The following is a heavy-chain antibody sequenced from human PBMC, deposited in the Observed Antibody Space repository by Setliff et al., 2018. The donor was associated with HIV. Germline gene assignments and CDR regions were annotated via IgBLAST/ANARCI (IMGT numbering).Heavy chain of an antibody. V-gene: IGHV4-31*03. J-gene: IGHJ4*02. Sequence: SETLSLTCTVSGGSISSTNYYWTWLRQHPGKGLEWIGYIYYSGNSDYNPSPKSRVTISVDTSKNQFSLKLSSVTAADTAVYYCARDVSIRGGYYFDYWGQGTLVTVSS. CDR3: ARDVSIRGGYYFDY. D-gene: IGHD3-10*01. CDR1: GGSISSTNYY. CDR2: IYYSGNS.